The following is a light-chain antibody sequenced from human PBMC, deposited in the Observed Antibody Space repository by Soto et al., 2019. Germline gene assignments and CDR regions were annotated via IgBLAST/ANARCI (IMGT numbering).Light chain of an antibody. J-gene: IGKJ1*01. Sequence: EIVLTQSPGTLSLSPGERATLSCRASQIVSSSYLAWYQQKPGHAPRLLIYGASSRATGIPDRFSGSGSGTDFTLTISRLEPEDFAVYYCQQYGISQWTFGQGTKVEIK. CDR3: QQYGISQWT. CDR1: QIVSSSY. V-gene: IGKV3-20*01. CDR2: GAS.